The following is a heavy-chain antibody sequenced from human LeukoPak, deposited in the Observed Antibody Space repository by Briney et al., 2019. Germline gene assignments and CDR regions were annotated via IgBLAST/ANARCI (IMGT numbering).Heavy chain of an antibody. CDR3: ARALIVATMLGSLAFDI. V-gene: IGHV4-61*02. CDR1: GGSISSGSYY. D-gene: IGHD5-12*01. CDR2: IYTSGST. J-gene: IGHJ3*02. Sequence: SETLSLTCTVSGGSISSGSYYGGWIRQPAGKGLEWIGRIYTSGSTTYNPSLKSRVTISVDTSKNQFSLKLSSVTAADTAVYYCARALIVATMLGSLAFDIWGQGTMVTVSS.